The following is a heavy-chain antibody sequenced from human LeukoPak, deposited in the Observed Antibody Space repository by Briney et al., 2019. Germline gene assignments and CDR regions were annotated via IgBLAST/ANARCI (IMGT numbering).Heavy chain of an antibody. Sequence: SVKVSCKASGGTFSSYAISWVRQAPGQGLEWMGGIIPIFGTANYAQKFQGRVTITADESTSTAYMELSSLRSEDTAVYYCARGFGYCGGGSCYDEYYFDYWGQGTLVTVSS. CDR3: ARGFGYCGGGSCYDEYYFDY. D-gene: IGHD2-15*01. J-gene: IGHJ4*02. CDR2: IIPIFGTA. V-gene: IGHV1-69*13. CDR1: GGTFSSYA.